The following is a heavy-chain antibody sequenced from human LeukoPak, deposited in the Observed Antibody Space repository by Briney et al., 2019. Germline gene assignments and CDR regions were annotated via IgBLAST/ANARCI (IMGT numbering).Heavy chain of an antibody. CDR2: ISAYNGNT. CDR1: GYTFTSYG. J-gene: IGHJ4*02. CDR3: ARDHLTMVRGTSDY. D-gene: IGHD3-10*01. Sequence: ASVKVSCKASGYTFTSYGISWVRQAPGQGLEWMEWISAYNGNTNYAQKLQGRVTMTTDTSTSTAYMELRSLRSDDTAVYYCARDHLTMVRGTSDYWGQGTLVTVSS. V-gene: IGHV1-18*01.